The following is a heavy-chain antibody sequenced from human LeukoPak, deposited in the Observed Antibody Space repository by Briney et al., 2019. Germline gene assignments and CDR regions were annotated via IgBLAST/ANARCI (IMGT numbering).Heavy chain of an antibody. Sequence: GASVKVSCKASGYSFTSYYMHWVRQAPGQGLEWMGIINLRGGYTSYAQNLQGRVTMTRDTSTSTVYMELSSLISEDTAVYYCARGGYSYGYLKAPFDYWGQGTLVTVS. V-gene: IGHV1-46*01. D-gene: IGHD5-18*01. CDR1: GYSFTSYY. CDR2: INLRGGYT. J-gene: IGHJ4*02. CDR3: ARGGYSYGYLKAPFDY.